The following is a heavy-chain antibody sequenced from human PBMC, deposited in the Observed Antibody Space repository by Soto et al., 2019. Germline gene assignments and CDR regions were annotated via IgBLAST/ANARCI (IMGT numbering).Heavy chain of an antibody. Sequence: GSLRVSCAASGFTFRKYWMHWVRQPPGMGLEWLSRITSDGASTSYADSVKGRFTISRDNANNTVYLQMNSLRAEDTAVYYCTKMGGFDYWGQGTLVTVSS. D-gene: IGHD3-16*01. CDR3: TKMGGFDY. CDR1: GFTFRKYW. J-gene: IGHJ4*02. V-gene: IGHV3-74*01. CDR2: ITSDGAST.